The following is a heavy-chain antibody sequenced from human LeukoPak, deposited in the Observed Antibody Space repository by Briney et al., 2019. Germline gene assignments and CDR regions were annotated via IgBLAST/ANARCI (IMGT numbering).Heavy chain of an antibody. J-gene: IGHJ4*02. D-gene: IGHD2-2*01. Sequence: PGGSLRLSCAASGFTFSSYAMIWVRQAPGKGLEWVSGISGSGGSINYADSVKGRFTISRDNAKNSLYLQMNSLRAEDTAVYYCARDIVVVPAAMIDYWGQGTLVTVSS. CDR3: ARDIVVVPAAMIDY. CDR1: GFTFSSYA. V-gene: IGHV3-23*01. CDR2: ISGSGGSI.